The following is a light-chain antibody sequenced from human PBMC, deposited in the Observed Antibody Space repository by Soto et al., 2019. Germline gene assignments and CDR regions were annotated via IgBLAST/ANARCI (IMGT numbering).Light chain of an antibody. CDR3: NSYTSNNTYV. CDR2: DVS. V-gene: IGLV2-14*03. J-gene: IGLJ1*01. Sequence: QSALTQPASVSGSPGQAITISCSGTSSDVGAFNYVSWYQQHPGKAPKLMIYDVSNRPSGVSNRFSGSKSGNTAFLTISGLRAEDEADYYCNSYTSNNTYVFGNGTKVTVL. CDR1: SSDVGAFNY.